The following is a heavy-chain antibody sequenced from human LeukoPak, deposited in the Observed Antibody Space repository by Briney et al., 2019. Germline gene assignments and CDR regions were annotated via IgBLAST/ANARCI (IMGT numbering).Heavy chain of an antibody. CDR2: INPNSGGT. CDR1: GYTFTSYG. V-gene: IGHV1-2*02. J-gene: IGHJ5*02. Sequence: GASVKVSCKASGYTFTSYGISWVRQAPGQGLEWMGWINPNSGGTNYAQKFQGRVTMTRDTSISTAYMELSRLRSDDTAVYYCARGVAASWLSSQYNWFDPWGQGTLVTVSS. D-gene: IGHD6-6*01. CDR3: ARGVAASWLSSQYNWFDP.